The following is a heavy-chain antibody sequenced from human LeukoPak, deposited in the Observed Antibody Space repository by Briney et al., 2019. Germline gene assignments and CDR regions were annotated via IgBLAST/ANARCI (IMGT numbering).Heavy chain of an antibody. D-gene: IGHD3-22*01. Sequence: PSETLSLTCTVSGGSISSYYWSWIRQPPGKGLEWIGYIYYSGSTNYNPSLKSRVTISVDTSKNQFSLKLSSVTAADTAVYYCARGVSSGYYYYSEWVGYYFDYWGQGTLVTVSS. J-gene: IGHJ4*02. CDR1: GGSISSYY. V-gene: IGHV4-59*08. CDR2: IYYSGST. CDR3: ARGVSSGYYYYSEWVGYYFDY.